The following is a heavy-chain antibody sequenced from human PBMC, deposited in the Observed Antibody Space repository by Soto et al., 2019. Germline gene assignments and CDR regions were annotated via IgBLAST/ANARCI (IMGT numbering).Heavy chain of an antibody. CDR3: ARVGAAAGPYYFDY. V-gene: IGHV1-2*02. CDR2: INPNSGGT. CDR1: GYTFTGYY. D-gene: IGHD6-13*01. J-gene: IGHJ4*02. Sequence: QVQLVQSGAEVKKPGASVKVSCKASGYTFTGYYMHWVRQAPGQGLEWMGWINPNSGGTNYAQKFQGRVTITRDTSASTAYMELSSLRSEDTAVYYCARVGAAAGPYYFDYWGQGTLVTVSS.